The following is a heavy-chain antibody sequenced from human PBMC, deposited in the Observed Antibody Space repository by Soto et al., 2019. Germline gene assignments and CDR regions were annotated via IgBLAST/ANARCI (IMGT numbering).Heavy chain of an antibody. J-gene: IGHJ6*02. CDR2: TYYRSKWYN. CDR3: ARDGDRGIVVGEYYYYGMDV. D-gene: IGHD2-2*01. Sequence: QVQLQQSGPGLVKPSQTLSLTCAISGDSVSSNSAAWNWIRQSPSRGLEWLGRTYYRSKWYNDYAVSVKSRITINPDTSKNQFSLQLNSVTPEDTAVYYCARDGDRGIVVGEYYYYGMDVWGQGTTVTVSS. V-gene: IGHV6-1*01. CDR1: GDSVSSNSAA.